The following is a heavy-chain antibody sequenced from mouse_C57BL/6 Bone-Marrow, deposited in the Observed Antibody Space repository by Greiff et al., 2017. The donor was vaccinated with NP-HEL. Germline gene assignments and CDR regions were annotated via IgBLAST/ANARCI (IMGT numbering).Heavy chain of an antibody. CDR2: INPSTGGT. J-gene: IGHJ2*01. CDR1: GYSFTGYY. CDR3: ARWGGFDY. V-gene: IGHV1-42*01. Sequence: VQLQQSGPELVKPGASVKISCKASGYSFTGYYMNWVKQSPEKSLEWIGEINPSTGGTTYNQKFKAQATLTVDKSSSTAYMQLKSLTSDDSAVYYCARWGGFDYWGQGPTLTVSA.